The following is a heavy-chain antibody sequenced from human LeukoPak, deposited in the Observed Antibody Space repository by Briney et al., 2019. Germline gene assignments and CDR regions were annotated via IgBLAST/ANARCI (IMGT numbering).Heavy chain of an antibody. CDR3: ARAMGNSTGDY. D-gene: IGHD1-7*01. V-gene: IGHV3-7*04. CDR2: IKHDGSEE. Sequence: GGSLRLSCAASGFTSSSYAMSWVRQAPGKGLEWVANIKHDGSEEYYGDSVRGRFTISRDNAKNSLILQMNSLRGEDTAVYYCARAMGNSTGDYWGQGTLVTVSS. J-gene: IGHJ4*02. CDR1: GFTSSSYA.